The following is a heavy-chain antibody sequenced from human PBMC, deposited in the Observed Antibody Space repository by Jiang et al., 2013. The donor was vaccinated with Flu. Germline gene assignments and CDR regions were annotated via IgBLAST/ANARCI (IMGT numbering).Heavy chain of an antibody. D-gene: IGHD3-22*01. V-gene: IGHV4-39*01. CDR2: IYYSGST. Sequence: GSGLVKPSETLSLTCTVSGGSISSSSYYWGWIRQPPGKGLEWIGSIYYSGSTYYNPSLKSRVTISVDTSKNQFSLKLSSVTAADTAVYYCARQGYYDSSGYYYVRYWYSISGAVAPWSLSPQ. J-gene: IGHJ2*01. CDR1: GGSISSSSYY. CDR3: ARQGYYDSSGYYYVRYWYSIS.